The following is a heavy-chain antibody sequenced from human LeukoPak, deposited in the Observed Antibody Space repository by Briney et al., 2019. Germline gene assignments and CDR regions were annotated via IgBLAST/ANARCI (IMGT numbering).Heavy chain of an antibody. CDR3: ARDDYYYGSGSYCFDY. CDR2: IKQDGSEK. J-gene: IGHJ4*02. CDR1: GFTFSSYW. Sequence: PGGSLRLPCAASGFTFSSYWMSWVRQAPGKGLEWVANIKQDGSEKYYVDSVKGRFTISRDNAKNSLYLQMNSLRAEDTAVYYCARDDYYYGSGSYCFDYWGQGTLVTVSS. D-gene: IGHD3-10*01. V-gene: IGHV3-7*01.